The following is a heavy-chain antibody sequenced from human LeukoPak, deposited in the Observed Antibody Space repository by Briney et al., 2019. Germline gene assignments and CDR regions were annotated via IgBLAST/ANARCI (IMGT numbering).Heavy chain of an antibody. CDR2: INHSGST. V-gene: IGHV4-34*01. CDR3: ARGRGVTMTLFDY. Sequence: NPSETLSLTCAVYGGSFSGYYWSWIRQPPGKGLEWIGEINHSGSTNYNPSLKSRVTISVDTSKNQFSLKLSSVTAADAAVYYCARGRGVTMTLFDYWGQGTLVTVSS. J-gene: IGHJ4*02. CDR1: GGSFSGYY. D-gene: IGHD3-22*01.